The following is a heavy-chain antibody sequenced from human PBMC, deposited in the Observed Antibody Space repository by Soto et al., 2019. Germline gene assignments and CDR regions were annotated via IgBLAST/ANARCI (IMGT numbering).Heavy chain of an antibody. J-gene: IGHJ6*02. V-gene: IGHV3-33*01. Sequence: GGSLRLSCAASGFTFSSYGMHWVRQAPGKGLEWVAVIWYDGSNKYYADSVKGRFTISRDNSKNTLYLQMNSPRAEDTAVYYCARVHSPYCSGGSCYSYYYGMDVWGQGTTVTVSS. CDR1: GFTFSSYG. CDR2: IWYDGSNK. CDR3: ARVHSPYCSGGSCYSYYYGMDV. D-gene: IGHD2-15*01.